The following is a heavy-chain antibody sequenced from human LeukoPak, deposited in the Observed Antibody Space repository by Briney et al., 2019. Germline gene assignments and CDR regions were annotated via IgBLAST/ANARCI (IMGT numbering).Heavy chain of an antibody. J-gene: IGHJ4*02. CDR2: ISGDGGST. D-gene: IGHD6-19*01. CDR1: GFIFA. CDR3: ARESETSGWYDY. Sequence: GGSLRLSCAAPGFIFAIHWVRQAPGKGLEWVSLISGDGGSTFYADSVGGRFTISRDNTRKSLSLQMSSLRSEDTALYYCARESETSGWYDYWGQGTLVTVSS. V-gene: IGHV3-43*02.